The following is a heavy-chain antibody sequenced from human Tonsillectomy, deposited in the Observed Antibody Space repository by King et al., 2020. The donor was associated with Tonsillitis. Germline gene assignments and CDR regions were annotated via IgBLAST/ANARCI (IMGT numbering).Heavy chain of an antibody. J-gene: IGHJ6*02. V-gene: IGHV3-30*18. CDR2: ISYDGSNK. CDR1: GFTFSSYG. D-gene: IGHD4-17*01. Sequence: VQLVESGGGVVQPGRSLRLSCAASGFTFSSYGMHWVRQAPGKGLEWVAVISYDGSNKYYADSVKGRFTISRDNSKNTLYLQMNSLRAEDTAVYYCAKECGGYGDYFYYYYGMDDWGQGTTVTVSS. CDR3: AKECGGYGDYFYYYYGMDD.